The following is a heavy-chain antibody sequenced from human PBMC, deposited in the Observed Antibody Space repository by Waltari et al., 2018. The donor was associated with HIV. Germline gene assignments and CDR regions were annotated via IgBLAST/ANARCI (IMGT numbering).Heavy chain of an antibody. CDR3: ATVGGGTRDF. D-gene: IGHD3-16*01. CDR1: GFTVTAAW. CDR2: IKSQDDGGTT. J-gene: IGHJ4*02. V-gene: IGHV3-15*01. Sequence: EVQLVESGGGLVKPGGSLRLSCTTSGFTVTAAWMSWVRQASGEGLEWVGRIKSQDDGGTTDYAAPVKGRFTISGDDSKNTVFLQMNSLKPEDTAVYYCATVGGGTRDFWGQGTLVIVSS.